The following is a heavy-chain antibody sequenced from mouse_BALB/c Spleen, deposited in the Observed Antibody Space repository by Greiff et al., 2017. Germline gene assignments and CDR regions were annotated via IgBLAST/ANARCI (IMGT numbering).Heavy chain of an antibody. CDR1: GFSLTGYG. D-gene: IGHD2-2*01. Sequence: VQRVESGPGLVAPSQSLSITCTVSGFSLTGYGVNWVRQPPGKGLEWLGMIWGDGSTDYNSALKSRLSISKDNSKSQVFLKMNSLQTDDTARYYCARHGYENYYAMDYWGQGTSVTVSS. CDR3: ARHGYENYYAMDY. J-gene: IGHJ4*01. CDR2: IWGDGST. V-gene: IGHV2-6-7*01.